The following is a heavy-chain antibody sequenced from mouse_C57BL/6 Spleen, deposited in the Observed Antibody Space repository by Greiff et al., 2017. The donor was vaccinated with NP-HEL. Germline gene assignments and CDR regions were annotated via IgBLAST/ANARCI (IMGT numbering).Heavy chain of an antibody. Sequence: QVQLQQPGAELVMPGASVKLSCKASGYTFTSYWMHWVKQRPGQGLEWIGEIDPSDSYTNYTQKFKGKSTLTVDKSSSTAYMQLSSLTSEDSAVYYCARSGGAWFAYWGQGTMVTVSA. J-gene: IGHJ3*01. CDR2: IDPSDSYT. CDR3: ARSGGAWFAY. D-gene: IGHD3-1*01. CDR1: GYTFTSYW. V-gene: IGHV1-69*01.